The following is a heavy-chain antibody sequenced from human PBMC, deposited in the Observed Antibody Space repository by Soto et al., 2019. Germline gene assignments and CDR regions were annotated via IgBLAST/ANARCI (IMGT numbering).Heavy chain of an antibody. Sequence: SETLSLTCAVSGGSISSGGYSWSWIRQPPGKGLEWIGYIYYSGSTNYNPSLKSRVTISVDTSKNQFSLKLSSVTAADTAVYYCARHGQQLVLSWFDPWGQGTLVTVSS. J-gene: IGHJ5*02. V-gene: IGHV4-61*08. CDR2: IYYSGST. CDR3: ARHGQQLVLSWFDP. D-gene: IGHD6-13*01. CDR1: GGSISSGGYS.